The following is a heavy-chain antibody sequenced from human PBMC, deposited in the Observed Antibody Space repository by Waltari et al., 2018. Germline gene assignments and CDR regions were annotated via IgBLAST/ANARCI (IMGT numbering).Heavy chain of an antibody. V-gene: IGHV1-69*04. CDR1: GGTFPTYG. Sequence: QVLLEQSGAEVKKAGSSVKVSCKASGGTFPTYGVSWVRQAPGQGLEWMGKIILVLGEADDAQKFKGRLTITADKSTSTAYMELTSLRSDDTAVYYCAAHDSFDIWGQGTKVTVSS. J-gene: IGHJ3*02. CDR3: AAHDSFDI. CDR2: IILVLGEA.